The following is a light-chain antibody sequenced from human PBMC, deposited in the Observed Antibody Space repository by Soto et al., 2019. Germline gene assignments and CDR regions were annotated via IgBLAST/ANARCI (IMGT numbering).Light chain of an antibody. CDR3: SSYTSSASFYV. J-gene: IGLJ1*01. Sequence: QSALTQPASVSGSPGQSITISCTGASTDVDGYDYVSWYQQHPGQAPKLMIYDVNNRPSGVSYRFSGSKSGDTASLTISGLQAEDDAEYSCSSYTSSASFYVFGTGTKVTVL. CDR1: STDVDGYDY. V-gene: IGLV2-14*03. CDR2: DVN.